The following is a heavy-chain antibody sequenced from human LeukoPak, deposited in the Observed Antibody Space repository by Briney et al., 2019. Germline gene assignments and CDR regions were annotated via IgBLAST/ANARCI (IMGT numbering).Heavy chain of an antibody. CDR3: ASGWGPMVVSY. CDR1: GFTFSNFW. V-gene: IGHV3-7*01. CDR2: IKQDGTEK. D-gene: IGHD2-15*01. J-gene: IGHJ4*02. Sequence: GGSLRLSCAASGFTFSNFWMIWVRQAPGKGLEWVANIKQDGTEKHFVDSVEGRFTISRDNAKNSLYLQMNSLRVEDTAVYYCASGWGPMVVSYWGQGTLVTVSS.